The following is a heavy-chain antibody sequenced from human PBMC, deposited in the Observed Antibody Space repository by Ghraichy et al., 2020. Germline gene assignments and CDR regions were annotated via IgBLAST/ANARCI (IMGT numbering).Heavy chain of an antibody. Sequence: GGSLRLSCAASGFTVSSDSLSWVLQAPGKGLEWVSGIYSGGSIYYADSVKGRFTISRDNSKNTLYLQMSSLRAEDTAVYSCARMYTYGHWYFDLWGRGTLVTVSS. CDR3: ARMYTYGHWYFDL. CDR2: IYSGGSI. CDR1: GFTVSSDS. D-gene: IGHD5-18*01. V-gene: IGHV3-66*01. J-gene: IGHJ2*01.